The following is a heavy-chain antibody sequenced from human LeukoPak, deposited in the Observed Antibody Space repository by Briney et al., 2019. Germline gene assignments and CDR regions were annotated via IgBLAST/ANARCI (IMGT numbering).Heavy chain of an antibody. J-gene: IGHJ5*02. V-gene: IGHV3-23*01. CDR1: GFTFSDYA. Sequence: GGSLRLSCAASGFTFSDYAMTWVRQALGKGLQWVSGISGSGASTYYGDSVKGRFIISRDNSKNTLYLQIDSLRAEDTAVYYCAKGASSGWLLYWFDPWGQGTLVTVSS. D-gene: IGHD6-19*01. CDR3: AKGASSGWLLYWFDP. CDR2: ISGSGAST.